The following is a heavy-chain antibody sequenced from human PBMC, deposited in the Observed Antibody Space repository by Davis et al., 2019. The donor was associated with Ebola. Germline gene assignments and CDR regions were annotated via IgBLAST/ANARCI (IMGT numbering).Heavy chain of an antibody. D-gene: IGHD2/OR15-2a*01. V-gene: IGHV4-39*01. CDR2: IYYSGIT. CDR3: AGTFTIDWFDP. CDR1: GGSIISSSSY. J-gene: IGHJ5*02. Sequence: MPSETLSLTCTVSGGSIISSSSYWGWIRQPPRKGLEWIGSIYYSGITYYNPSLKSRVTISVDTSKNQFSLKLRSVTAADTAVYYCAGTFTIDWFDPWGQGTLVTVSS.